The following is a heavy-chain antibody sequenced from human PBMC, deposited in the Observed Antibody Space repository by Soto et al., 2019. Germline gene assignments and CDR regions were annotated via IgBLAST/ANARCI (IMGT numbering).Heavy chain of an antibody. D-gene: IGHD6-19*01. CDR1: GYSIISGYY. CDR2: IYHSGST. CDR3: ARGLIAVAADAFDI. J-gene: IGHJ3*02. Sequence: PSETLSLTCAVSGYSIISGYYLVLIRHPPGKVLEWIGSIYHSGSTYYNPSLKSRVTISVDTSKNQFSLKLSSVTAADTAVYYCARGLIAVAADAFDIWGQGTMVTVSS. V-gene: IGHV4-38-2*01.